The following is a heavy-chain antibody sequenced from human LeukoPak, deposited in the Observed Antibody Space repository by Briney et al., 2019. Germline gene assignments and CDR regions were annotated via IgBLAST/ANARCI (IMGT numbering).Heavy chain of an antibody. D-gene: IGHD6-6*01. CDR1: GYSMTSGYY. CDR2: MFHSGST. CDR3: VRDAAHYMDV. Sequence: KSSETLSLTCTVSGYSMTSGYYWGWIRQSPGKGLEWIGSMFHSGSTYDNPSLKSRVTMSVDSSKNQVSLKLRSVTAADTAVYYCVRDAAHYMDVWGKGTTVTVSS. V-gene: IGHV4-38-2*02. J-gene: IGHJ6*03.